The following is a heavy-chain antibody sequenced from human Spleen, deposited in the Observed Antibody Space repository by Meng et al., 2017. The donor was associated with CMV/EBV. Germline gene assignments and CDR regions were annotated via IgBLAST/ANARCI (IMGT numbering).Heavy chain of an antibody. D-gene: IGHD3-3*02. V-gene: IGHV1-69*01. CDR3: ARDLVFLSYNWFDP. CDR2: IIPIFGTA. Sequence: VPGQGLEWMGGIIPIFGTANYAQKFQGRVTITADESTSTAYMELSSLRSEDTAVYYCARDLVFLSYNWFDPWGQGTLVTVSS. J-gene: IGHJ5*02.